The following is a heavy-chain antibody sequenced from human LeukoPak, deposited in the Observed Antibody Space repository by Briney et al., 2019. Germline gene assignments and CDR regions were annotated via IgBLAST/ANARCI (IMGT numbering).Heavy chain of an antibody. Sequence: SETLSLTCAVYGGSFSGYYWSWIRQPPGKGLEWIGEINHSGSTNYNPSLKSRVTISVDTSKNQFSLKLSSVTAADTAVYYCATHYYDSSLYWGQGTLVTVSS. J-gene: IGHJ4*02. CDR1: GGSFSGYY. CDR2: INHSGST. D-gene: IGHD3-22*01. V-gene: IGHV4-34*01. CDR3: ATHYYDSSLY.